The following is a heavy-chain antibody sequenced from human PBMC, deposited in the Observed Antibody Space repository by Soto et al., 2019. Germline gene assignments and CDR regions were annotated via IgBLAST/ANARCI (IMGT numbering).Heavy chain of an antibody. CDR2: INAGNGNT. D-gene: IGHD3-10*01. Sequence: QVPLVQSGAEVKKPGASVKVSCKASGYTFTSYAMHWVRQAPGQRLEWMGWINAGNGNTKYSQKFQGRVTITRDTSASTAYMELSSLRSEDTAVYYCARERPYYYGSGSWNWFDPWGQGTLVTVSS. V-gene: IGHV1-3*01. CDR3: ARERPYYYGSGSWNWFDP. CDR1: GYTFTSYA. J-gene: IGHJ5*02.